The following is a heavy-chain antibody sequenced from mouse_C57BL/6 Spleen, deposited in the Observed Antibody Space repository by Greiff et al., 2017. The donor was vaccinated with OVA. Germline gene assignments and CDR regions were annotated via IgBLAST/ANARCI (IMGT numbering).Heavy chain of an antibody. CDR2: ISYGGSYT. CDR3: AREDDYDGYFDV. V-gene: IGHV5-4*01. Sequence: EVQVVESGGGLVKPGGSLKLSCAASGFTFSSYAMSWVRQTPEKRLEWVATISYGGSYTYYPDNVKGRFTISRDNAKNNLYLQMSHLKSEDTAMYYCAREDDYDGYFDVWGTGTTVTVSS. D-gene: IGHD2-4*01. J-gene: IGHJ1*03. CDR1: GFTFSSYA.